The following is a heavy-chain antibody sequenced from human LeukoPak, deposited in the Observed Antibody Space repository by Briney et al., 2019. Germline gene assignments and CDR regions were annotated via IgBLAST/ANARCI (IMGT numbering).Heavy chain of an antibody. J-gene: IGHJ6*02. CDR2: ISGSGGST. V-gene: IGHV3-23*01. CDR3: AKEVSSSWYGHYYGMDV. D-gene: IGHD6-13*01. CDR1: GFTFSSYA. Sequence: GGSLRLSCAASGFTFSSYAMSWVRQAPGKGLDWVSAISGSGGSTYYADSVKGRFTISRDNSKNTLYLQMNSLRAEDTAVYYCAKEVSSSWYGHYYGMDVWGQGTTVTVSS.